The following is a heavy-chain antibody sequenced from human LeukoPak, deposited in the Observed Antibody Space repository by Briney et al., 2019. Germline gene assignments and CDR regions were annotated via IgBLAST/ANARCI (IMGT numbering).Heavy chain of an antibody. Sequence: GGSLRLSCAASGFTLSRYGMHWVSQAPGKGLEWVAVIWYDGSNKYYAGSVKGRFTISRDNSKNTLYLQMNSLRAEDTAVYYFASRGGYWGQGTLVTVSS. CDR1: GFTLSRYG. D-gene: IGHD3-10*01. CDR2: IWYDGSNK. CDR3: ASRGGY. J-gene: IGHJ4*02. V-gene: IGHV3-33*01.